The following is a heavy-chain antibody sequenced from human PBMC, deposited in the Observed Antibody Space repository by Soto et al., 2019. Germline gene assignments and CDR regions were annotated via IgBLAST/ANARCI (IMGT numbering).Heavy chain of an antibody. CDR2: ISSSGSTI. V-gene: IGHV3-48*03. CDR1: GFTFSSYE. Sequence: GGSLRLSCAASGFTFSSYEMNWVRQAPGKGLEWVSYISSSGSTIYYADSVKGRSTISRDNAKNSLYLQMNSMRAEDTAVYYCARSIYDFWSGPPGGLDVWCQGTTVTGSS. J-gene: IGHJ6*02. D-gene: IGHD3-3*01. CDR3: ARSIYDFWSGPPGGLDV.